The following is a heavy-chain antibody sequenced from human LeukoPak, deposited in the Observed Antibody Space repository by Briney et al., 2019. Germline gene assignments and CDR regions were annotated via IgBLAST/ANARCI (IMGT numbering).Heavy chain of an antibody. CDR3: ARVAAAGDGMDV. CDR2: KSYDGRNI. D-gene: IGHD6-13*01. V-gene: IGHV3-30*03. CDR1: GFTFSNYG. J-gene: IGHJ6*02. Sequence: GGSLRLSCAASGFTFSNYGMHWVRQAPGKGLEWVAVKSYDGRNIYYADSVKGRFTISRDNSMHTVNLQMNSLRPEDTAVYYCARVAAAGDGMDVWGQGTTVTVSS.